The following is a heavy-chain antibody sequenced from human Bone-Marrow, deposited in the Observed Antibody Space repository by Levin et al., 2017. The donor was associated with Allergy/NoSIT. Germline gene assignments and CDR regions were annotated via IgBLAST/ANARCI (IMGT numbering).Heavy chain of an antibody. Sequence: GESLKISCAASGFTFSSYAMTWVRQAPGKGLEWVSAIDYSGTYYADSVKGRFTISRDNSKNTVYVQMNSLRADDTAVYYCAKPTLQQWYFDLWGRGTLVTVSS. CDR3: AKPTLQQWYFDL. V-gene: IGHV3-23*01. J-gene: IGHJ2*01. CDR2: IDYSGT. CDR1: GFTFSSYA.